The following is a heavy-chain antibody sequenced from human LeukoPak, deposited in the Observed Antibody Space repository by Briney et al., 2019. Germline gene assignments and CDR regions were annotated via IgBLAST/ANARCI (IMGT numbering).Heavy chain of an antibody. V-gene: IGHV3-48*04. CDR3: AKRADSSAHSFDY. D-gene: IGHD3-22*01. CDR2: IRSSDSTT. J-gene: IGHJ4*02. CDR1: GFSFRRYG. Sequence: PRGSPTLVSAGSGFSFRRYGVEWVGRALGKGLEWLSYIRSSDSTTYYADSVKGRFTISRDNAKNSLYLQMDSLRVEVTAVYYCAKRADSSAHSFDYWGQGTLVTVSS.